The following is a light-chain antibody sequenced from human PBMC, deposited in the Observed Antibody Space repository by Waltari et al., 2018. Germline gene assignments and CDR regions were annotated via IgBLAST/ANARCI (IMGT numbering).Light chain of an antibody. CDR2: AAS. V-gene: IGKV1-39*01. CDR1: QNIKNI. CDR3: QETDSTPVI. Sequence: TCRTSQNIKNILAWYQQKPGKAPSLLIYAASNLQSGVPSRFSGSGSGTEFTLTISSLQPEDFATYYCQETDSTPVIFGAGTTVDIK. J-gene: IGKJ3*01.